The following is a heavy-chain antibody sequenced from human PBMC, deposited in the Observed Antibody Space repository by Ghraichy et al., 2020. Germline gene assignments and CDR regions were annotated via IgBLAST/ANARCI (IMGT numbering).Heavy chain of an antibody. CDR1: GFTFSSYD. Sequence: GGSLRLSCAASGFTFSSYDMSWVRQAPGKGLEWVSAISGSGGSTYYADSVKGRFTISRDNSKNTLYLQMNSLRAEDTAVYYCAKSLYDSSGYAGTGYWGQGTLVTVSS. D-gene: IGHD3-22*01. V-gene: IGHV3-23*01. J-gene: IGHJ4*02. CDR2: ISGSGGST. CDR3: AKSLYDSSGYAGTGY.